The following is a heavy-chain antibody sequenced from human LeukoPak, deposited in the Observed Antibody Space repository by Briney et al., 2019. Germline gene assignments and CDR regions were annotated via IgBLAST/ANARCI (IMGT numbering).Heavy chain of an antibody. Sequence: SETLSLTCTVSGGSISSSNYYWGWIRQPPGKGLEWIGSIYYSGSTYYNPSLKSRVTISVDTPKNQFSLKLNSVTAADTALYYCARGRTASGYYYYYMDVWGKGTTVTVSS. CDR2: IYYSGST. CDR3: ARGRTASGYYYYYMDV. J-gene: IGHJ6*03. D-gene: IGHD5-18*01. CDR1: GGSISSSNYY. V-gene: IGHV4-39*07.